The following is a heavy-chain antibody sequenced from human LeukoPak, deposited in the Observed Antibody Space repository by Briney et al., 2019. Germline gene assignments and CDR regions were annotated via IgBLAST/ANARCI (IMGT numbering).Heavy chain of an antibody. CDR3: ARGRGHYDFWSGYPFDY. Sequence: SETLSLTCAVYGGSFSGYYWSWIRQPPGKGLEWIGEINHSGSTNYTPSLKSRVTISVDTSKNQFSLKLSSVTAADTAVYYCARGRGHYDFWSGYPFDYWGQGTLVTVSS. J-gene: IGHJ4*02. CDR1: GGSFSGYY. D-gene: IGHD3-3*01. V-gene: IGHV4-34*01. CDR2: INHSGST.